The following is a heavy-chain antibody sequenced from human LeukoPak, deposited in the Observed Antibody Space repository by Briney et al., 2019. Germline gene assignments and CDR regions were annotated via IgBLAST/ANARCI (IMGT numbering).Heavy chain of an antibody. Sequence: SETLSLTCTVSGGSISSYYWSWIRQPPGKGLEWIGSIYYSGSTYYNPSLKSRVTISVDTSKNQFSLKLSSVTAADTAVYYCARQGYYYDSSGYYRPFDYWGQGTLVTVSS. D-gene: IGHD3-22*01. J-gene: IGHJ4*02. CDR3: ARQGYYYDSSGYYRPFDY. CDR1: GGSISSYY. V-gene: IGHV4-39*01. CDR2: IYYSGST.